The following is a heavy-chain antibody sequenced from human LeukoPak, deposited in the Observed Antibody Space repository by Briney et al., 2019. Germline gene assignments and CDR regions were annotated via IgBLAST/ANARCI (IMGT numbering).Heavy chain of an antibody. CDR3: ARVSGSYWGTLFDY. CDR1: GYTFTGYY. V-gene: IGHV1-2*06. J-gene: IGHJ4*02. CDR2: INPNSGGT. D-gene: IGHD1-26*01. Sequence: GASVKVSCKASGYTFTGYYMHWVRQAPGQGLEWMGRINPNSGGTNYAQKFQGRVTMTRDTSISTAYMELSRLRSDGTAVYYCARVSGSYWGTLFDYWGQGTLVTVSS.